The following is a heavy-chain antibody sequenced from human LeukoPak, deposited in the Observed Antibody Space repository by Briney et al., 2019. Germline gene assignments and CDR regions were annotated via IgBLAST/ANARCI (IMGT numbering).Heavy chain of an antibody. J-gene: IGHJ4*02. CDR2: IDPSDSYT. D-gene: IGHD1-26*01. Sequence: GESLRISCKGSGYSFTSYWISWVRQMPGKGLEWMGRIDPSDSYTNYSPSFQGHVTISADKSTSTAYMELSRLRSDDTAVYYCARDCGSYDYWGQGTLVTVSS. CDR3: ARDCGSYDY. CDR1: GYSFTSYW. V-gene: IGHV5-10-1*01.